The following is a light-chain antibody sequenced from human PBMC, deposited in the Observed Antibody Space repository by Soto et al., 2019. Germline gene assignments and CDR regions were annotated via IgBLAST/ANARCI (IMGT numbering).Light chain of an antibody. CDR2: TNN. CDR1: SSNIGTNY. Sequence: QSVLTQAPSASGTPGQRVTISCSGSSSNIGTNYVYWYQQLPGTPPKLLIYTNNQRPSGVPDRFAGSKSGTSASLAISGLRSEDEADYYCAAWDDSLSGWVFGGGTKLTVL. CDR3: AAWDDSLSGWV. V-gene: IGLV1-47*02. J-gene: IGLJ3*02.